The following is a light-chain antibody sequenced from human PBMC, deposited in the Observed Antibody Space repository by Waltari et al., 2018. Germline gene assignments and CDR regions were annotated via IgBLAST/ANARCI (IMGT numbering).Light chain of an antibody. Sequence: QSALTQPASLSGSPRQSITISCTGTNSDIGGYNYVSWYQHHSGHAPKLMIFGVSDRRSGVSTRFSGSKSGNTASLTISELQADDEADYYCSSFTSSATWVFGGGTKLTVL. CDR2: GVS. CDR1: NSDIGGYNY. J-gene: IGLJ3*02. V-gene: IGLV2-14*03. CDR3: SSFTSSATWV.